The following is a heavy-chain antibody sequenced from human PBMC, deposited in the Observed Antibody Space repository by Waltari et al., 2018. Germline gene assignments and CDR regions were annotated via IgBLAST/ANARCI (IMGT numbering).Heavy chain of an antibody. D-gene: IGHD3-3*01. J-gene: IGHJ4*02. CDR3: AKYDFWTGYSFDC. CDR2: INQDGSEK. V-gene: IGHV3-7*01. Sequence: EVQLVESGGGLVQVGGSLRLSGLASGFSFSTKWMSWVRQAPGKGLEWLANINQDGSEKYSVDSVKGRFTISRDNAKNSLFLQMNSLRAEDTAVYYCAKYDFWTGYSFDCWGQGTLVTVSS. CDR1: GFSFSTKW.